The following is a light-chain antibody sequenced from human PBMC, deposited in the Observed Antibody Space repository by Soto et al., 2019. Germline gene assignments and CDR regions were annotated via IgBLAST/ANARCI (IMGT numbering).Light chain of an antibody. CDR3: QVWDSSSDLVV. CDR1: NIGSKS. CDR2: YDS. V-gene: IGLV3-21*04. Sequence: SYELTQPTSVSVAPGKTARITCGGNNIGSKSVHWYQQKPGQAPVLVIYYDSDRPSGIPERFSGSNSGNTATLTISRVEAGDEADYYCQVWDSSSDLVVFGVGTKLTVL. J-gene: IGLJ2*01.